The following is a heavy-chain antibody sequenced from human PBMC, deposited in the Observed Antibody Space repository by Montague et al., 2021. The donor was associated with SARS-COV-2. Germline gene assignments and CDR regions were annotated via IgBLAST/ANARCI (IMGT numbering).Heavy chain of an antibody. Sequence: YMSEKNNDYAPSVRGRLTVNPDASKNEFSLELNYVTPEDTAVYYCVRYSGWFYFDFWGQGTLVTVS. CDR2: YMSEKNN. D-gene: IGHD6-19*01. V-gene: IGHV6-1*01. CDR3: VRYSGWFYFDF. J-gene: IGHJ4*02.